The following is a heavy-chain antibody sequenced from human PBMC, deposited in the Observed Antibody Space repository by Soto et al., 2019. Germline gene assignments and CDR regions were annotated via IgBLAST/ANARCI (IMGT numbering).Heavy chain of an antibody. V-gene: IGHV3-74*03. CDR2: ISYSGSET. Sequence: GGSLRLSCAASGFTFSSYWMHWVRQAPGKGLVWVSYISYSGSETKYADSVKGRFTISRDNAKSTLYLQMNSVRAEDTGVYYFANGPEAYYYYYGMDVWGQGTTVTVSS. D-gene: IGHD2-8*01. CDR1: GFTFSSYW. CDR3: ANGPEAYYYYYGMDV. J-gene: IGHJ6*02.